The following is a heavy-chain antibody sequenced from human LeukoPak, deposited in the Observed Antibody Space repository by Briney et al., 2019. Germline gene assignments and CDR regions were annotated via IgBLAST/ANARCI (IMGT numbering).Heavy chain of an antibody. Sequence: SVKVSCKASGGTFSSYTISWVRQAPGQGLEWMGRIIPILGIANYAQKFQGRVTITADKSTSTAYMELRSLRSDDTAVYYCARDPHGSYSDYWGQGTLVTVSS. D-gene: IGHD1-26*01. CDR2: IIPILGIA. J-gene: IGHJ4*02. V-gene: IGHV1-69*04. CDR1: GGTFSSYT. CDR3: ARDPHGSYSDY.